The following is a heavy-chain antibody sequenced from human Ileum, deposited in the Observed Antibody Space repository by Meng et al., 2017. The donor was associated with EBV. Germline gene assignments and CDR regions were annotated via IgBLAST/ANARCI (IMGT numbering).Heavy chain of an antibody. V-gene: IGHV1-18*01. CDR1: GYTFTNYG. CDR3: ARVEVGITSGDY. D-gene: IGHD1-26*01. J-gene: IGHJ4*02. Sequence: AQLVQAGGEVKKPGGCVKGCCKASGYTFTNYGINWVRQAPGQGREWMGWISAYNGDTNYAQTLQGRVTMTTDTSTSTAYMELRSLRSDDTAVYYCARVEVGITSGDYWGQGTLVTVSS. CDR2: ISAYNGDT.